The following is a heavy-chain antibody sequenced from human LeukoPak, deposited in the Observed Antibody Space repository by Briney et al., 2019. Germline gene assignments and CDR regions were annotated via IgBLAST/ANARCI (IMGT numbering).Heavy chain of an antibody. D-gene: IGHD6-13*01. J-gene: IGHJ5*02. CDR1: GFTFNSYA. Sequence: PGRSLRLSCTASGFTFNSYAMHWVRQAPGKGLEWVAKISYDGINEDYADSVKGRFTISRDNAKNSLYLQVNSLRAEDMALYYCAKDRGSSWYAGWFDPWGQGTLATVSS. CDR2: ISYDGINE. V-gene: IGHV3-30*18. CDR3: AKDRGSSWYAGWFDP.